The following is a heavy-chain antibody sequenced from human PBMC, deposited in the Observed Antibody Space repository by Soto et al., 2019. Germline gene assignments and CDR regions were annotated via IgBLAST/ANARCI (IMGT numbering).Heavy chain of an antibody. CDR1: GYSFSSYF. V-gene: IGHV1-46*01. D-gene: IGHD1-1*01. J-gene: IGHJ4*02. CDR2: INPRDITT. Sequence: QVQLVQSGAEVTKPGASVKVSCKSSGYSFSSYFMHWLRQAPGQGLEWMGIINPRDITTRYAQKFQGRVTMTSDTSTSTVYMELSSLRSEDTAVYYCARALEMPTSGYWGQGTLVVVSS. CDR3: ARALEMPTSGY.